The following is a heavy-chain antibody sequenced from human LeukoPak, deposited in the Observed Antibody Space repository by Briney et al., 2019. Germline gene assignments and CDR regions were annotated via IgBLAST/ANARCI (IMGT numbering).Heavy chain of an antibody. Sequence: GGSLRLSCAASGFAFSSYAMRWVRQAPGKGLEWVSSISGSGNRRDSADSVKGRFTISRDNSKNTLHLEMYSLRAEDTAVYYCAKDRGHCTNGVCHNYYYMDVWGKGTTVTVSS. J-gene: IGHJ6*03. D-gene: IGHD2-8*01. V-gene: IGHV3-23*01. CDR3: AKDRGHCTNGVCHNYYYMDV. CDR2: ISGSGNRR. CDR1: GFAFSSYA.